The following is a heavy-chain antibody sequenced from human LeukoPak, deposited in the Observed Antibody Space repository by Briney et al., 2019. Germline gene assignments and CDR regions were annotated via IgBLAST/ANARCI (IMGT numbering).Heavy chain of an antibody. CDR2: IYYSRTT. D-gene: IGHD3-10*01. V-gene: IGHV4-59*08. CDR1: GDSISNYY. CDR3: ARLWFGAYYFDY. Sequence: SETLSLTCTVPGDSISNYYWSWIRQPPGRVLEWVGYIYYSRTTNYNVSLKSQVTISVDTSKNQFSLKLNSVTAADTAVYYCARLWFGAYYFDYWGQGTLVTVSS. J-gene: IGHJ4*02.